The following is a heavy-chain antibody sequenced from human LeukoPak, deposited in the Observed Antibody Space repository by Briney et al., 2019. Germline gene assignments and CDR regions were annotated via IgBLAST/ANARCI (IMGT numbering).Heavy chain of an antibody. J-gene: IGHJ4*02. D-gene: IGHD1-26*01. V-gene: IGHV5-51*01. CDR2: IYPGDSDT. CDR1: GYSFTSYW. CDR3: ARHRILSGSSLYYFDY. Sequence: KPGESLKISCKGSGYSFTSYWIGWVRQMPGKGLKWMGIIYPGDSDTRYSPSFQGQVTISADKSISTAYLQWSSLKASDTAMYYCARHRILSGSSLYYFDYWGQGTLVTVSS.